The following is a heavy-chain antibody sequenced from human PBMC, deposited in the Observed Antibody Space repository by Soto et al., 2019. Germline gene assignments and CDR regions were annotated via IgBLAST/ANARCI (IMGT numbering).Heavy chain of an antibody. Sequence: EVQLVESGGGLVQPGRSRRLSCTASGFTCGDYTMSWVRQAPVKGLEWVGFIRSKAYGGTRRYAASVEGRFTISRDDSKSIVYLQMNSLKTEASGVYYSTRDAKWVVQAYGVDVWGQGTTVTGYS. CDR3: TRDAKWVVQAYGVDV. J-gene: IGHJ6*02. CDR2: IRSKAYGGTR. CDR1: GFTCGDYT. D-gene: IGHD6-19*01. V-gene: IGHV3-49*04.